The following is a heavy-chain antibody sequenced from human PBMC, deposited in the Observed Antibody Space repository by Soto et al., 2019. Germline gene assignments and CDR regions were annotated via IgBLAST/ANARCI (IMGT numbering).Heavy chain of an antibody. D-gene: IGHD5-18*01. J-gene: IGHJ4*02. CDR1: GFTFSNYG. CDR3: PRAEGKLWFDHFDY. V-gene: IGHV3-30*03. CDR2: ISYDGNNK. Sequence: GGSLRLSCTASGFTFSNYGMHWVRQAPGKGLEWVAVISYDGNNKYYADSVKGRFTISRDNSKNTLWLQMISLRPDDTAVYYCPRAEGKLWFDHFDYWGQGTLVTVSS.